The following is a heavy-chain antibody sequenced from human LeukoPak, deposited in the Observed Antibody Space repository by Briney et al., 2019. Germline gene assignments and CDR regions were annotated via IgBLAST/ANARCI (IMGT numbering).Heavy chain of an antibody. CDR1: GFTFSSYE. CDR2: ISSSGSTI. V-gene: IGHV3-48*03. J-gene: IGHJ4*02. Sequence: GGSLRLSCAASGFTFSSYEMNWVCKAPGKGLEWVSYISSSGSTIYYADSVKGRFTISRDNAKNSLYLQMNSLRAEDTAVYYCAKDVVGHQWVENYWGQGTLVTVSS. D-gene: IGHD2-2*01. CDR3: AKDVVGHQWVENY.